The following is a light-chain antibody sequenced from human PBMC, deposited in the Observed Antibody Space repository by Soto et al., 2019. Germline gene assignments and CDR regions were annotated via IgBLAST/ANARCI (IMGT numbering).Light chain of an antibody. CDR1: QSVSSSY. CDR3: QQYGDSPWR. J-gene: IGKJ1*01. CDR2: GAS. V-gene: IGKV3-20*01. Sequence: ALTQFPGTLSSSPGERATLSCRASQSVSSSYLAWYQQKPGQAPRLLIYGASSRATGIPDRFSGSGSGTDFTLTINRLEPEDFAVYFCQQYGDSPWRFGQGTKVEI.